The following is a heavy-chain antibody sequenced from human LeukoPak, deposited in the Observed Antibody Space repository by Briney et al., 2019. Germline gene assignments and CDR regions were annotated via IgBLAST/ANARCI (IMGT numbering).Heavy chain of an antibody. J-gene: IGHJ4*02. CDR2: IYYSGST. D-gene: IGHD2-15*01. CDR1: GGSISSGGYY. V-gene: IGHV4-31*03. CDR3: ARWSPRGCSGGSCNHYFGY. Sequence: SQTLSLTCTVSGGSISSGGYYWSWIRQHPGKGLEWIGYIYYSGSTYYNPSLKSRVTISVDTSKNQFSLKLSSVTAADTAVYYCARWSPRGCSGGSCNHYFGYWGQGTLVTVSS.